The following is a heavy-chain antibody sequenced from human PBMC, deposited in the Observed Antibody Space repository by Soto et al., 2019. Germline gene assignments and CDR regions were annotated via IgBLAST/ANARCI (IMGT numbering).Heavy chain of an antibody. CDR2: IGAGGGST. CDR3: ASLTSTWQPGFDF. D-gene: IGHD6-13*01. J-gene: IGHJ4*02. V-gene: IGHV3-23*01. CDR1: GFTFSNYA. Sequence: GGSLRLSCAAFGFTFSNYAVTWVRQAPGRGLEWVSTIGAGGGSTFYADSVKGRFAISRDNSKNTLFLQMNSLRVEDTALYFRASLTSTWQPGFDFWGQGTLVTVSS.